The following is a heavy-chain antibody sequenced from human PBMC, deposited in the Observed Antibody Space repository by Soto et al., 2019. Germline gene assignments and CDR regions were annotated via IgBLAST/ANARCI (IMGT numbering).Heavy chain of an antibody. CDR1: GFSLSTSGVG. CDR2: IYWDDDN. J-gene: IGHJ4*02. Sequence: SGPTLVNPTQTLTLTCTFAGFSLSTSGVGVGCVRQPPGKALEWLALIYWDDDNRYSTSLKSRPPIPTDTPKTQVVLTMTPMDPVDTATYYCANDYGYSSSWYFHYWGQGTLVTSPQ. V-gene: IGHV2-5*02. D-gene: IGHD6-13*01. CDR3: ANDYGYSSSWYFHY.